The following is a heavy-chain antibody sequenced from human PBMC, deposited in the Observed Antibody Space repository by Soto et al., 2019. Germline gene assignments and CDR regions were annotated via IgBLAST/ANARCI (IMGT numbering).Heavy chain of an antibody. J-gene: IGHJ4*02. Sequence: LETLSLTCTVSGGSISSYYWSWIRQPPGKGLEWIGYIYYSGSTNYNPSLKSRVTISVDTSKNQFSLKLSSVTAADTAVYYCAIADYGDPQYDYWGQGTLVTVSS. CDR1: GGSISSYY. CDR3: AIADYGDPQYDY. D-gene: IGHD4-17*01. CDR2: IYYSGST. V-gene: IGHV4-59*01.